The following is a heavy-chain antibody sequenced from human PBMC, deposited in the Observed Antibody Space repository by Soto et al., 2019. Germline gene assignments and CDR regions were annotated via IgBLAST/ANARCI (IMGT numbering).Heavy chain of an antibody. D-gene: IGHD1-1*01. CDR3: AKGEGGTIVWMDV. CDR2: IRGSGDYT. Sequence: EVRLLESGGGLVQPGGSLRLSCAASGFSLSSYAMSWVRQAPGKGLEWVSGIRGSGDYTNYADSVKGRFTISRDNDQNTLYLQLDSLRAEDTAVYHWAKGEGGTIVWMDVWGQGTTVTASS. CDR1: GFSLSSYA. J-gene: IGHJ6*02. V-gene: IGHV3-23*01.